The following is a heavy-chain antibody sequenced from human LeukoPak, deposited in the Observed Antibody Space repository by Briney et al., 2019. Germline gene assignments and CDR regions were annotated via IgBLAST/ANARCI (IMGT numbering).Heavy chain of an antibody. Sequence: GGSLRLSCAASGFTFSNAWMSWLRQAPGKGLEWVGRIKSKTDGGTTDYAAPVKGRFTISRDDSKNTLYLQMKSLTTEDTAVYYSTTGIVGATLDYWGQGTLVTVSS. CDR1: GFTFSNAW. CDR2: IKSKTDGGTT. CDR3: TTGIVGATLDY. V-gene: IGHV3-15*01. D-gene: IGHD1-26*01. J-gene: IGHJ4*02.